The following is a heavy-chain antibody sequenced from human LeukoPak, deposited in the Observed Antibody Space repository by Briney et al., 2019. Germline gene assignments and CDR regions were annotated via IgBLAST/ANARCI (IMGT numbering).Heavy chain of an antibody. CDR2: IYSSGNT. CDR1: GGSLSSYY. D-gene: IGHD3-16*01. J-gene: IGHJ4*02. CDR3: SRDPSTFYFDY. Sequence: SETLSLTCTVSGGSLSSYYWSWIRQPPGKGLEWIGYIYSSGNTDYIPSLKSRVTISIGTSKSQFSLKLSSVTAADTAIYYCSRDPSTFYFDYWGQGAPVTVS. V-gene: IGHV4-59*13.